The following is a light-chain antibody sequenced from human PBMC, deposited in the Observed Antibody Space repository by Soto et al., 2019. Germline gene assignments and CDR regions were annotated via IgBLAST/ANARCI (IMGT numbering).Light chain of an antibody. CDR2: GNS. Sequence: QSVLTQPPSVSGAPGQRVTISCTGSSSNIGAGYDVHWYQQLPGTAPKRLISGNSNRPSGVPDRFSGSKSGTSASLAITGLQAEDEADYYCQSYDSSLSGSVFGGGTKVTVL. CDR3: QSYDSSLSGSV. V-gene: IGLV1-40*01. J-gene: IGLJ2*01. CDR1: SSNIGAGYD.